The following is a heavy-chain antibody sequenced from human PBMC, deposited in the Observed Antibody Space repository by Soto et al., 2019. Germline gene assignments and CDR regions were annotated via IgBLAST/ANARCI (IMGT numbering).Heavy chain of an antibody. V-gene: IGHV1-8*01. CDR3: ARAGQQLVVYGMDV. D-gene: IGHD6-13*01. J-gene: IGHJ6*02. CDR1: GYTFTSYD. CDR2: MNPNSGNT. Sequence: ASVKVSCKASGYTFTSYDINWVRQATGQGLEWMGWMNPNSGNTGYAQKFQGRVTMTRDTSISTAYMELSSLRSEDTAVYYCARAGQQLVVYGMDVWGQGITVTVSS.